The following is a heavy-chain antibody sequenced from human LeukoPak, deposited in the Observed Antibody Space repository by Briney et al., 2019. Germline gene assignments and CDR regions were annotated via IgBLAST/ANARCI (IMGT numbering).Heavy chain of an antibody. CDR3: TRGQYNYGRDWFDP. J-gene: IGHJ5*02. V-gene: IGHV1-18*01. Sequence: ASVKVSCKASGYSFVLYGISWVRQAPGQGPEWMGWISTYNGNTKYAQKFQGRVTMTTDTSISTAYMELSRLRSDDTAVYYCTRGQYNYGRDWFDPWGQGTLVTVSS. CDR2: ISTYNGNT. CDR1: GYSFVLYG. D-gene: IGHD5-18*01.